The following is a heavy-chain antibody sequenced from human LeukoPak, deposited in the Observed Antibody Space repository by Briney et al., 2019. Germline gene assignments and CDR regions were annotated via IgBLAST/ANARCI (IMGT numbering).Heavy chain of an antibody. CDR1: GFSFSSYA. J-gene: IGHJ4*02. V-gene: IGHV3-64*01. CDR2: ISSNGGST. D-gene: IGHD3-22*01. Sequence: GGSLRLSCAASGFSFSSYAMHWVRQAPGKGLEYVSAISSNGGSTYYANSVKGRFTISRDNSKNTLYLQMGSLRAEDMAVYYCARDLGPDSSGYLDYWGQGTLDTVSS. CDR3: ARDLGPDSSGYLDY.